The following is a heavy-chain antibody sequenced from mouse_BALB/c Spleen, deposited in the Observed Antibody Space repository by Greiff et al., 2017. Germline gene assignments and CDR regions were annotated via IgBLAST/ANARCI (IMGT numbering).Heavy chain of an antibody. CDR2: IDPFNGGT. Sequence: EVQRVESGPELMKPGASVKISCKASGYSFTSYYMHWVKQSHGKSLEWIGYIDPFNGGTSYNQKFKGKATLTVDKSSSTAYMHLSSLTSEDSAVYYCARSRPWYFDVWGAGTTVTVSS. CDR3: ARSRPWYFDV. V-gene: IGHV1S135*01. CDR1: GYSFTSYY. J-gene: IGHJ1*01.